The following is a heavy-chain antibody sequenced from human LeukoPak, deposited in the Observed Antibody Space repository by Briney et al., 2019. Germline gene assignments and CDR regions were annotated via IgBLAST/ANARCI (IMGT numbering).Heavy chain of an antibody. CDR2: ISGNGGST. Sequence: GGSLRLSCAASGFTFRSYAMSWVRQAPGKGLGWVSAISGNGGSTYYADSVRGRFTISRDNSKSTMYMQMNSLRAEDTAVYYCAKDPYSSTWNWVDYWGQGTLVTVSS. CDR1: GFTFRSYA. CDR3: AKDPYSSTWNWVDY. D-gene: IGHD6-13*01. J-gene: IGHJ4*02. V-gene: IGHV3-23*01.